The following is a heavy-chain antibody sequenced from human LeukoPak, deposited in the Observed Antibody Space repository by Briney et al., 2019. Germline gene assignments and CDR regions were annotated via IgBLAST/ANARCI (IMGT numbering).Heavy chain of an antibody. J-gene: IGHJ4*02. D-gene: IGHD5-12*01. CDR2: IYTSGST. V-gene: IGHV4-4*07. CDR3: ARRLVVANYFDY. CDR1: GGSISSYY. Sequence: SETLSLTCTVSGGSISSYYWSWIRQPAGKGLEWIGRIYTSGSTNYNPSLKSRVTISVDTSKNQFSLKLSSVTAADTAVYYCARRLVVANYFDYWGQGTLVTVSS.